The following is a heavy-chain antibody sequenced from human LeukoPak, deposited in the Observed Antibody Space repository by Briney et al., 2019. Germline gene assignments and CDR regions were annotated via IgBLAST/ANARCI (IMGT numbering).Heavy chain of an antibody. V-gene: IGHV1-46*01. CDR1: GYTFTGNY. CDR2: IYPRDGST. J-gene: IGHJ4*02. Sequence: GASVKVSCKASGYTFTGNYIHWVRQAPGQGLEWMGMIYPRDGSTSYAQKFQGRVTMTRDTSTSTVYMELSSLRSEDTAVYYCARDTYDSSGYYYRNFDYWGQGTLVTVSS. CDR3: ARDTYDSSGYYYRNFDY. D-gene: IGHD3-22*01.